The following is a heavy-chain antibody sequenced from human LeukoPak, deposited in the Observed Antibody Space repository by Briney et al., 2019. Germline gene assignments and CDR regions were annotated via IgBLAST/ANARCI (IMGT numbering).Heavy chain of an antibody. D-gene: IGHD3-10*01. CDR3: TTQFSGSYYY. CDR2: IRSKANSYAT. CDR1: GFTFSGSA. V-gene: IGHV3-73*01. J-gene: IGHJ4*02. Sequence: PGGSLTLSCAASGFTFSGSAMHWVRQASGKGLEWVGRIRSKANSYATAYAASVKGRFTISRDDSKNTAYLQMNSLKTEDTAVYYCTTQFSGSYYYWGQGTLVTVSS.